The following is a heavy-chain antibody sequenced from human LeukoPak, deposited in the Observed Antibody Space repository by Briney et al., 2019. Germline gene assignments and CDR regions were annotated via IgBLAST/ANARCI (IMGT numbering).Heavy chain of an antibody. CDR2: IYSGGSA. CDR1: GFNVSSNY. D-gene: IGHD5-18*01. V-gene: IGHV3-66*01. CDR3: AKSLGGYGNFDY. J-gene: IGHJ4*02. Sequence: GGSLRLSCAASGFNVSSNYMSWVRQAPGKGLEWVSVIYSGGSAYYADSVKGRFRISRDISKSTVYMQMNSLRAEDTAVYYCAKSLGGYGNFDYWGQGTLVTVSS.